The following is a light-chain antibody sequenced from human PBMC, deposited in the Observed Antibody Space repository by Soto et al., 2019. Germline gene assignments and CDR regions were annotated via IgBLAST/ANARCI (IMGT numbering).Light chain of an antibody. CDR3: ATWDDGVNGVL. Sequence: QSVLTQPPSMSGTPGQRVAISCSGSSSNIESHSVDWYQHFPGTAPKLVINSNDQRPSGVPDRFSGSKSGTSASLAISGLQSEDEADYYCATWDDGVNGVLFGGGTKLTVL. CDR2: SND. J-gene: IGLJ2*01. V-gene: IGLV1-44*01. CDR1: SSNIESHS.